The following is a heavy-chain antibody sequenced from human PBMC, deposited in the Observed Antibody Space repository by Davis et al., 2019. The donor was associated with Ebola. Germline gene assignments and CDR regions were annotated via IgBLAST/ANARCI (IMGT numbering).Heavy chain of an antibody. Sequence: GGSLRLSCAASGFTFSHLGMHWVRQAPGKGLEWEATVSYDGSYDFYADSVKGRFTISRDNSKNTLYLQMNSLRAEDTAVYYCAGESWFDPWGQGTLVTVSS. V-gene: IGHV3-30*03. CDR3: AGESWFDP. J-gene: IGHJ5*02. CDR2: VSYDGSYD. CDR1: GFTFSHLG.